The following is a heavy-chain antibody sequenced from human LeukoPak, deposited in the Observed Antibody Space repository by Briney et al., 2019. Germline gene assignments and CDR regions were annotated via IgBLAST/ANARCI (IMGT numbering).Heavy chain of an antibody. CDR2: INHSGST. V-gene: IGHV4-34*01. D-gene: IGHD6-6*01. Sequence: IPSETLSLTCAVYGGSFSGYYWSWIRQPPGKGLEWIGEINHSGSTNYNPSLKSRVTISVVTSKNQFSLKLSSVTAADTAVYYCARGHYSSLVYWGQGTLVTVSS. J-gene: IGHJ4*02. CDR3: ARGHYSSLVY. CDR1: GGSFSGYY.